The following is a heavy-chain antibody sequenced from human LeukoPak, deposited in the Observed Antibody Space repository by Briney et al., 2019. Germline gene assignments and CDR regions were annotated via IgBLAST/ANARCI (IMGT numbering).Heavy chain of an antibody. V-gene: IGHV1-2*02. J-gene: IGHJ4*02. CDR2: INPNSGGT. CDR3: ARDRAYSRGSFDY. Sequence: APVKVSCKASGYTFTGYYMHWVRQAPGQGLEWMGWINPNSGGTNYAQKFQGRVTMTRDTSISTAYMELSRLRSDDTAVYYCARDRAYSRGSFDYWGQGTLVTVSS. CDR1: GYTFTGYY. D-gene: IGHD6-19*01.